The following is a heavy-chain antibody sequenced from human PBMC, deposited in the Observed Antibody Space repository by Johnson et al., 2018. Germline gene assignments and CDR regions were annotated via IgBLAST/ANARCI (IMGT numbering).Heavy chain of an antibody. Sequence: QVQLQESGPGLVKPSETLSLTCTVSGGSISSYYWSWIRQPPGKGLEWIGYIYYSGSTNYNPSLKSRVTISVDTSKNQVSLTLSSVTAAATADYYCAREGIGGAFDIWGQGTMVTVSS. CDR2: IYYSGST. J-gene: IGHJ3*02. D-gene: IGHD3-16*01. CDR1: GGSISSYY. CDR3: AREGIGGAFDI. V-gene: IGHV4-59*12.